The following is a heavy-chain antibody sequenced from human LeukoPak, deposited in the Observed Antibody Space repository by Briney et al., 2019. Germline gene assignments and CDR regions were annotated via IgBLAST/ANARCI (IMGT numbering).Heavy chain of an antibody. CDR1: GSGFNSYW. CDR2: IYPRGSDT. CDR3: ARGSDRGYNYGFDY. J-gene: IGHJ4*02. V-gene: IGHV5-51*01. D-gene: IGHD5-18*01. Sequence: GASMKICCKGSGSGFNSYWIGWLRQIPGKGLEWMGIIYPRGSDTRYRPSFQGQVTISADRSIGTAYLQWSSLKASDTAMYYCARGSDRGYNYGFDYWGQGTQVTVSS.